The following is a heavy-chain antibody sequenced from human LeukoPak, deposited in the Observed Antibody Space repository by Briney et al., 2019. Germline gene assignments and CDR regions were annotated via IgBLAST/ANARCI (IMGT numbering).Heavy chain of an antibody. CDR3: ASDSAWYLHGGYLDH. CDR2: ISHDGNSR. J-gene: IGHJ4*02. V-gene: IGHV3-30*03. D-gene: IGHD2-15*01. CDR1: GFTFSNYA. Sequence: PGGSLRLSCAASGFTFSNYAMNWVRQAPGKGLEWVSLISHDGNSRKYADSVKGRFIVSRDNSKNTLYLQMNSLRSEDTAVYYCASDSAWYLHGGYLDHWGQGTLVSVSS.